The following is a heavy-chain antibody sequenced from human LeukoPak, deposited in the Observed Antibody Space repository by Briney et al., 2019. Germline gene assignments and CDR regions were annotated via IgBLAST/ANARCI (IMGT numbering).Heavy chain of an antibody. CDR3: AKVVQYTASTGTGLDY. V-gene: IGHV3-33*06. J-gene: IGHJ4*02. CDR2: IWYDGSYK. D-gene: IGHD1-1*01. Sequence: GGSLRLSCVASGLTFSNYGMHWVRQAPGKGLDWVAVIWYDGSYKYYADSVKDRFTISRENPKNTLYLQMDSLRAEDTAIYYCAKVVQYTASTGTGLDYWGQGTLVTVSS. CDR1: GLTFSNYG.